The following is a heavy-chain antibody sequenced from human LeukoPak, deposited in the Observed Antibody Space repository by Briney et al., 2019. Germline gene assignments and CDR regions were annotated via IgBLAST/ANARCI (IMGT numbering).Heavy chain of an antibody. Sequence: GRSLRLSCAASGFSFSNYGMHWVRQAPGKGLEWVAVIWYDGSNKYYADSVKGRFTISRDNSKNTLYVQMSSLRAEDTAVYYCASHQKYCSGGNCYYYYGMDVWGQGTTVTVSS. CDR3: ASHQKYCSGGNCYYYYGMDV. CDR1: GFSFSNYG. D-gene: IGHD2-15*01. CDR2: IWYDGSNK. V-gene: IGHV3-33*01. J-gene: IGHJ6*02.